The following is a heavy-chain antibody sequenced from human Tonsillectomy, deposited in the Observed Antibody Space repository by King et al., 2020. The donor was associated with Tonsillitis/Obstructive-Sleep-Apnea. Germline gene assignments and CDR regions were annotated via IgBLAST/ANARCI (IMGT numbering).Heavy chain of an antibody. CDR1: GFTFSNAW. CDR2: IKSKTDGGTK. Sequence: VQLVESGGGLVKPGGSLRLSCAASGFTFSNAWMSWVRQAPGKGLEWVGRIKSKTDGGTKDYAAPVKDRFTISRDDSKNTLYLQMNSMKTEDTAVYYCTTGYCTNGVCYSPDYWGQGTLVTVSS. D-gene: IGHD2-8*01. V-gene: IGHV3-15*01. CDR3: TTGYCTNGVCYSPDY. J-gene: IGHJ4*02.